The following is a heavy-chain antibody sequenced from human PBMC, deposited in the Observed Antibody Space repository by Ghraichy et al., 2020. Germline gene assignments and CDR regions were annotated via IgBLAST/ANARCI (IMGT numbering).Heavy chain of an antibody. Sequence: GGSLRLSCAASGFTFSSYSMNWVRQAPGKGLEWVSSISSSSSYIYYADSVKGRFTISRDNAKNSLYLQMNSLRAEDTAVYYCARDLGIAAAGTAHYYGMDVWGQGTTVTVSS. CDR3: ARDLGIAAAGTAHYYGMDV. J-gene: IGHJ6*02. V-gene: IGHV3-21*01. CDR1: GFTFSSYS. D-gene: IGHD6-13*01. CDR2: ISSSSSYI.